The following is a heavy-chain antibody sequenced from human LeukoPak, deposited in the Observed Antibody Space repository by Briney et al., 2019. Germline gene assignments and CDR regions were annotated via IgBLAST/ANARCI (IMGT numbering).Heavy chain of an antibody. CDR3: ARVRFLEWLPFDY. CDR1: GGSISSGDYY. D-gene: IGHD3-3*01. V-gene: IGHV4-31*03. Sequence: SETLSLTRTVSGGSISSGDYYWSWIRQRPGKGPEWIGSIYYSGVTYYNPSPESRVTISVDTSKNQFSLNLSSVTAADTAVYYCARVRFLEWLPFDYWGQGTLVTVSS. J-gene: IGHJ4*02. CDR2: IYYSGVT.